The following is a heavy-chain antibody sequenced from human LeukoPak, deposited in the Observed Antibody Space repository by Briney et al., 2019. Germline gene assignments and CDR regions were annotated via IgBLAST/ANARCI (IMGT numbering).Heavy chain of an antibody. CDR1: GYTFTSYG. D-gene: IGHD4-17*01. J-gene: IGHJ4*02. V-gene: IGHV1-18*01. Sequence: ASVKVSCKASGYTFTSYGISWVRQAPGQGLEWMGWISAYNGNTNYAQKLQGRVTMTTDTSTSTAYMELRSLRSDDTAVYYCASDITVTTRAGGDYWGQGTLVTVSS. CDR2: ISAYNGNT. CDR3: ASDITVTTRAGGDY.